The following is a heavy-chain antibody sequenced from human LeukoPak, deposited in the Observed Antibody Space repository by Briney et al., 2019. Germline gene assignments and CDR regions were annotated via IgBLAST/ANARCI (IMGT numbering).Heavy chain of an antibody. CDR1: GFTFSSYA. D-gene: IGHD3-22*01. CDR2: ISGSGGST. J-gene: IGHJ4*02. CDR3: APPLDYFDGGGSHQGGD. Sequence: GGSLRLSCAASGFTFSSYAMSWVRQAPGKGLDWVSVISGSGGSTYYADSVKGRFTISRDNSKNTLYLQMNSLRAEDAAVYYCAPPLDYFDGGGSHQGGDGARGPRATVPS. V-gene: IGHV3-23*01.